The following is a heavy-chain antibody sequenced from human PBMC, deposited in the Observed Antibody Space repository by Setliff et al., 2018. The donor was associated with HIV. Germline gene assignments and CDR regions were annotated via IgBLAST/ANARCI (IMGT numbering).Heavy chain of an antibody. V-gene: IGHV2-70*04. D-gene: IGHD3-10*01. CDR1: GFSLSTSGMR. CDR2: IDWDDDK. Sequence: SGPTLVNPTQTLTLTCTFSGFSLSTSGMRVTWIRQPPGKALEWLARIDWDDDKFYSTSLKTRLTISKDTSKNQVVLTMTNMDPVDTATYYCARGPYGPPDALDIWGQGTMVTVSS. CDR3: ARGPYGPPDALDI. J-gene: IGHJ3*02.